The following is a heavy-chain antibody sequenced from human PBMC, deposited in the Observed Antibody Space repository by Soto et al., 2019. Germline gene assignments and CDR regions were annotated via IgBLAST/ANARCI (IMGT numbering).Heavy chain of an antibody. CDR2: IYWNDDK. V-gene: IGHV2-5*01. CDR3: AHYYGFWSGYQLYNLFDP. J-gene: IGHJ5*02. Sequence: QITLKESGPTLVKPTQTLTLTCTFSGFSLSTSGVGVGWIRQPPGKALEWLALIYWNDDKRYSPSLKSSLTLTNDTSNTQVVLTMTIMDPVDTTTYYCAHYYGFWSGYQLYNLFDPGGQGTLVTVS. CDR1: GFSLSTSGVG. D-gene: IGHD3-3*01.